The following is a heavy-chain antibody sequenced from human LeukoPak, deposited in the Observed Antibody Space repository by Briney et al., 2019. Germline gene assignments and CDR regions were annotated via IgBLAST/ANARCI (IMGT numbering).Heavy chain of an antibody. Sequence: TGGSLRLSCAASGFTFSSYDMHWVRQATGKGLEWVSAIGTAGDTYYPGSVKGRFTISRENAKDSLYLQMNSLRAGDTAVYYCARDRYYDSSGNYYYYGMDVWGQGTTVTVSS. CDR1: GFTFSSYD. V-gene: IGHV3-13*01. D-gene: IGHD3-22*01. CDR3: ARDRYYDSSGNYYYYGMDV. J-gene: IGHJ6*02. CDR2: IGTAGDT.